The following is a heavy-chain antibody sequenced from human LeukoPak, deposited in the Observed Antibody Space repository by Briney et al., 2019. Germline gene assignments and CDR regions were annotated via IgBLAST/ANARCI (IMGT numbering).Heavy chain of an antibody. CDR2: IYWDDDR. CDR3: AHRKNYYDSSVFDY. J-gene: IGHJ4*02. CDR1: GFSLNTRGVG. V-gene: IGHV2-5*02. D-gene: IGHD3-22*01. Sequence: ESGPTLVNPTQTLTLTCTFSGFSLNTRGVGVGWIRQPPGRAREWLALIYWDDDRRYSPSLKSRLTITKDTSKNEVVLTMTNMDPVDTATYYCAHRKNYYDSSVFDYWGQGTLVTVSS.